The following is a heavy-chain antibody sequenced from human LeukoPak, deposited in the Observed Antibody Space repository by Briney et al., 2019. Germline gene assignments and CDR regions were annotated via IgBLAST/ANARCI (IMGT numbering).Heavy chain of an antibody. J-gene: IGHJ3*02. Sequence: GASVKVSCKASGYTFTNYYMHWVRQAPGQGLEWMGIINPSGGSTSYAQKFQGRVTMTRDTSTSTVYMELSSLGSEDTAVYYCARNGKGPIDAFDIWGQGTMVTVSS. CDR3: ARNGKGPIDAFDI. CDR1: GYTFTNYY. V-gene: IGHV1-46*03. CDR2: INPSGGST. D-gene: IGHD3-9*01.